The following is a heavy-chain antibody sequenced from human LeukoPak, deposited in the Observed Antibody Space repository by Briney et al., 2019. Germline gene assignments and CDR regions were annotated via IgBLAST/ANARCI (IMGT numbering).Heavy chain of an antibody. Sequence: GGSLRLSCAASGFTFSSSSMNWVRQAPGKGLEWVSSISSSSNYIYYADSVKGRFTVSRDNAKNSLFLQMNSLRAEDTAVYYCARDLDYYDSSGYYTHPMDVWGKGTTVTISS. CDR3: ARDLDYYDSSGYYTHPMDV. V-gene: IGHV3-21*01. CDR1: GFTFSSSS. J-gene: IGHJ6*04. D-gene: IGHD3-22*01. CDR2: ISSSSNYI.